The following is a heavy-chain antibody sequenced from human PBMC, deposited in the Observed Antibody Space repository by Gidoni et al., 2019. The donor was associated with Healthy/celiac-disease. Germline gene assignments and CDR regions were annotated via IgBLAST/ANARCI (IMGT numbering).Heavy chain of an antibody. CDR1: GYTFTGNY. CDR2: INPNSGGT. CDR3: ARDTVTTVDYYYGMDV. Sequence: QVQLVQSGAEVKKPGASVKVSCQASGYTFTGNYMHWVRQAPGQGLEWMGWINPNSGGTNYAQKFQGRVTMTRDTSISTAYMELSRLRSDDTAVYYCARDTVTTVDYYYGMDVWGQGTTVTVSS. D-gene: IGHD4-4*01. J-gene: IGHJ6*02. V-gene: IGHV1-2*02.